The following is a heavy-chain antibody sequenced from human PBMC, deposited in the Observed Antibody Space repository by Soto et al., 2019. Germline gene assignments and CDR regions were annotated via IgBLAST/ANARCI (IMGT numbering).Heavy chain of an antibody. J-gene: IGHJ2*01. D-gene: IGHD2-2*01. CDR3: ARVWVGYCSSTSSGCWYFDL. CDR2: IYSGGST. Sequence: EVQLVESGGGLVQPGGSLRLSCAASGFTVSSNYMSWVRQAPGKGLEWVSVIYSGGSTYYADSVKGRFTISRHNSKNTLYLQMNSLRAEDTAVYYCARVWVGYCSSTSSGCWYFDLWGRGTLVTVSS. V-gene: IGHV3-53*04. CDR1: GFTVSSNY.